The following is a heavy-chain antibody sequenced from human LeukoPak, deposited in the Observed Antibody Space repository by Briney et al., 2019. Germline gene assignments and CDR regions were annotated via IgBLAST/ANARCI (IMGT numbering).Heavy chain of an antibody. CDR1: GYTFTGYY. J-gene: IGHJ5*02. Sequence: ASVKVSCKASGYTFTGYYMHWVRQAPGEGLEWMGWINPNSGGTNYAQKFQGRVTMTRDTSISTAYMELSRLRSEDTAVYYCARWGCSSTSCYENWFDPWGQGTLVTVSS. V-gene: IGHV1-2*02. D-gene: IGHD2-2*01. CDR3: ARWGCSSTSCYENWFDP. CDR2: INPNSGGT.